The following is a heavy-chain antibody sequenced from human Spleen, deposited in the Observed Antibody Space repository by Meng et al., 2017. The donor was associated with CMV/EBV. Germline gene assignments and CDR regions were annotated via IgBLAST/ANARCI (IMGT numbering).Heavy chain of an antibody. V-gene: IGHV1-69*05. Sequence: GGSLSDYAIRWVRQAPGQGIEWMRGIIPIFGTTNDEQRFKSRVTITTDESATTAYMDLSSLRSEDTAVFYCARGPSTSYDTSRGLHSWGQGTLVTVSS. D-gene: IGHD3-22*01. CDR1: GGSLSDYA. CDR2: IIPIFGTT. CDR3: ARGPSTSYDTSRGLHS. J-gene: IGHJ4*02.